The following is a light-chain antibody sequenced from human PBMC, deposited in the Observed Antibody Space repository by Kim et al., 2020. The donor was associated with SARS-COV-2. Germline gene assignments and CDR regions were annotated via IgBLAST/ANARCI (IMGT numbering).Light chain of an antibody. Sequence: GQKETLSGSHTSSNIGNNSVSWYQQPPGTAPKLIVYDNTKRPSGIPDRFSGSKSGPSATLGITGLQTGDEADYYCGTWDSSLSAVVFGGGTQLTVL. CDR1: SSNIGNNS. CDR3: GTWDSSLSAVV. V-gene: IGLV1-51*01. J-gene: IGLJ2*01. CDR2: DNT.